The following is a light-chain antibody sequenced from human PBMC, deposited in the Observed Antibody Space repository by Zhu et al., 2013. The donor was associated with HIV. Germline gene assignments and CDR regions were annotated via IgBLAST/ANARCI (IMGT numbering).Light chain of an antibody. Sequence: IQMTQSPSSLSASVGDRVTITCRASQDIRNDLAWYQQKPGKVPKLLIYAVSTLRSGVPSRFSGSGSGTDFTLTISSLQPEDVASYYCQKYGSAPNSFGQGTNLEIK. CDR3: QKYGSAPNS. CDR1: QDIRND. CDR2: AVS. V-gene: IGKV1-27*01. J-gene: IGKJ2*03.